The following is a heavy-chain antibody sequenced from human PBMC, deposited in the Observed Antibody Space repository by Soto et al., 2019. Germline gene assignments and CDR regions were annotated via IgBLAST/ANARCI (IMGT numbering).Heavy chain of an antibody. V-gene: IGHV3-23*01. D-gene: IGHD1-1*01. CDR1: GFIFSNFI. CDR2: ISGGGDIT. CDR3: AKDGYGKADY. J-gene: IGHJ4*02. Sequence: GGSLRLSCAASGFIFSNFIMAWVRQAPGKGLECVATISGGGDITYYAVSVRGRFATSRDNSKDTMYLEMNRLRADDTAVYYCAKDGYGKADYWGQGTMVTVSS.